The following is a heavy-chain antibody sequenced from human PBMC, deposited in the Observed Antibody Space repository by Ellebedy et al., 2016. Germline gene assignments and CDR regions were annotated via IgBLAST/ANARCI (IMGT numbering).Heavy chain of an antibody. J-gene: IGHJ4*02. CDR2: ISVTGGST. Sequence: GESLKISCEASGFTVSGNYMTWVRQAPGKGLEWVSSISVTGGSTYADSVKGRFTISRDDSKNTLYVQMNSLGAEDTALYYCAKGYCSGGNCHPWYFDYWGQGTLVTVSS. V-gene: IGHV3-23*01. D-gene: IGHD2-15*01. CDR1: GFTVSGNY. CDR3: AKGYCSGGNCHPWYFDY.